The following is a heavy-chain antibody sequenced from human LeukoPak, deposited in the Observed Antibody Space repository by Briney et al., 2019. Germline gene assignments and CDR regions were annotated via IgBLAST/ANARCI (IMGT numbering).Heavy chain of an antibody. J-gene: IGHJ6*03. V-gene: IGHV3-30*04. CDR3: ARAPRGRSPYYMDV. CDR2: ISYDGSNK. Sequence: PGRSLRLSCAASGFTFSSYAMHWVRQAPGKGLEWVAVISYDGSNKYYADSVKGRFTISRDNSKNTLYLQMNSLRAEDTAVYYCARAPRGRSPYYMDVWGKGTTVTVSS. CDR1: GFTFSSYA. D-gene: IGHD3-16*01.